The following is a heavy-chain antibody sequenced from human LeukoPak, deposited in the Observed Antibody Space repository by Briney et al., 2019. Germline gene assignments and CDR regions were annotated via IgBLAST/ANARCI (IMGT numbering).Heavy chain of an antibody. D-gene: IGHD4-17*01. V-gene: IGHV3-21*01. J-gene: IGHJ3*02. CDR2: ISSGGTYK. Sequence: PGGSRRLSCAASGFTFSDYTMNWVRQAPGKGLEWVSSISSGGTYKYYADSVKGRFTISRDNAQNSLYLQMNSLRAEDSSVYYCSRPTTVTTISADAFDIWGQGTMVTVSS. CDR1: GFTFSDYT. CDR3: SRPTTVTTISADAFDI.